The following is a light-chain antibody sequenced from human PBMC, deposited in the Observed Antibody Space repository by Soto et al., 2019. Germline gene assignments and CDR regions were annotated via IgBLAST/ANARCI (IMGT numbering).Light chain of an antibody. V-gene: IGLV4-69*01. J-gene: IGLJ1*01. CDR1: SGHSTYA. Sequence: QLVLTQSPSASASLGASVKLTCTLSSGHSTYAIAWHQQQPEKGPRYLMKLDSDGSHNKGDGIPDRFSGSSSGAERYLTISSLHSEDEADYYCQTWGTGIHYVFGTGTKLTVL. CDR3: QTWGTGIHYV. CDR2: LDSDGSH.